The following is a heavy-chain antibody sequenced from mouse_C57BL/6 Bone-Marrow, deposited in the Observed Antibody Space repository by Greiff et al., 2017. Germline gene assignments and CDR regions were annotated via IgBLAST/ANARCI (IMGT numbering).Heavy chain of an antibody. CDR3: ARGDSRAWFAY. CDR1: GYTFTSHW. J-gene: IGHJ3*01. V-gene: IGHV1-56*01. Sequence: VQLQQSGPELVRPGASVKISCKAPGYTFTSHWMQWVSQRPGQGLEWIGEIFPGSGSTYYNEKFKGKATMTVDTSSSTAYMQRSSLTSEDSAVYFGARGDSRAWFAYWGQGTLVTVSA. CDR2: IFPGSGST. D-gene: IGHD1-1*01.